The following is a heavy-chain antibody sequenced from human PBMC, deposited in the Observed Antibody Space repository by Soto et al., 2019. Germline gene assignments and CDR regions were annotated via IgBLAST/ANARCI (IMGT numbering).Heavy chain of an antibody. CDR2: ISAYNGNT. Sequence: QVQLVQSGAEVKKPGASVKVSCKASGYTFTSYGISWVRQAPGQGLEWMGWISAYNGNTNYAQKLQGRVTMTTDTSTSTAYMELRSLRSDDTAVYYCARDGGRYFDWFRLADAFDIWGQGTMVTVSS. CDR1: GYTFTSYG. J-gene: IGHJ3*02. D-gene: IGHD3-9*01. CDR3: ARDGGRYFDWFRLADAFDI. V-gene: IGHV1-18*01.